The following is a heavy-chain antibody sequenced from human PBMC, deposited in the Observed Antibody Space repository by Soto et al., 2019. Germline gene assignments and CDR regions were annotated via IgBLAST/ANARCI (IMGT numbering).Heavy chain of an antibody. CDR3: ARASAMRDYYYGMDV. Sequence: SETLSLTCTVSGGSIGISTYYWGWIRQPPGKGLEWIASIYYSGSTHYNPSLKSRVTISVDKPRNQFSLKLSSVTAADTAVYYCARASAMRDYYYGMDVWGQGTTVTVSS. V-gene: IGHV4-39*01. J-gene: IGHJ6*02. CDR1: GGSIGISTYY. CDR2: IYYSGST. D-gene: IGHD2-2*01.